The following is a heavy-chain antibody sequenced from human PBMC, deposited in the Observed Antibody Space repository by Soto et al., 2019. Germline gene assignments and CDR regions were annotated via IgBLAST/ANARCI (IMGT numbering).Heavy chain of an antibody. CDR3: ARHAIVLMVYAHHTHWSDP. CDR2: IYYSGST. CDR1: GGSISSSSYY. V-gene: IGHV4-39*01. Sequence: SETLSLTCTVSGGSISSSSYYRGWIRQPPGKGLEWIGSIYYSGSTYYNPSLKSRVTISVDTSKNQFSLKLSSVTAADTAVYYCARHAIVLMVYAHHTHWSDPWRQGTLVPVSS. J-gene: IGHJ5*02. D-gene: IGHD2-8*01.